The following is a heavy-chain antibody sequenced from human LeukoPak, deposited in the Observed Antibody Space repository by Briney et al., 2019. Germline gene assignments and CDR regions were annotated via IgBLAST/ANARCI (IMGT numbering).Heavy chain of an antibody. V-gene: IGHV4-59*06. Sequence: SETLSLTCTVSGGSISSYYWSWIRQPPGKGLEWIGYIYYSGSTYYNPSLKSRVTISVDTSKNQFSLKLSSVTAADTAVYYCARDRFEDGMDVWGQGTTVTVSS. D-gene: IGHD3-3*01. CDR3: ARDRFEDGMDV. CDR2: IYYSGST. J-gene: IGHJ6*02. CDR1: GGSISSYY.